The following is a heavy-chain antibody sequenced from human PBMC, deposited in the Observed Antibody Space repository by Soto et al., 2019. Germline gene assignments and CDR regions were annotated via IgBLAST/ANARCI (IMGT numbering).Heavy chain of an antibody. D-gene: IGHD3-10*01. J-gene: IGHJ5*02. CDR1: GGSISSYY. CDR3: ARVLWFGDENWFDP. V-gene: IGHV4-59*01. Sequence: SETLSLTCTVSGGSISSYYWSWIRQPPGKGLEWIGYIYYSGSTNYNPSLKSRVTISVDTSKNQFSLKLSSVTAADTAVYYCARVLWFGDENWFDPWGQGTLVTVS. CDR2: IYYSGST.